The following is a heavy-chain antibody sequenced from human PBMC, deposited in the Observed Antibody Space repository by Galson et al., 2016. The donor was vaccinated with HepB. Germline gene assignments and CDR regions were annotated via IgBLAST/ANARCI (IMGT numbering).Heavy chain of an antibody. CDR2: ISYDGRNK. Sequence: SLRLSCAASGFTFSGYDMHWVRQAPGKGLEWVALISYDGRNKNYVDSVKGRFTISRGNSKNTLYLQMNSLRVEDTAVYYCAKAHPSPTATGGFWGQGTLVIVSS. CDR3: AKAHPSPTATGGF. V-gene: IGHV3-30*18. CDR1: GFTFSGYD. J-gene: IGHJ4*02. D-gene: IGHD7-27*01.